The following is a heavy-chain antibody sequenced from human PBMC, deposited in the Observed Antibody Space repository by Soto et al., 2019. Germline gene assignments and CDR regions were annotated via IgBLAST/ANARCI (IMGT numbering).Heavy chain of an antibody. CDR3: AKGQRQQLTYDAFHI. CDR2: IDRKRGDR. Sequence: ASVKVSCKASGYTFSRYYMHWVRQAPGQGLKWMGWIDRKRGDRDYPHKFQGRAIMTRETSISTAYMELSRLTSDDTAVYYCAKGQRQQLTYDAFHIWGQGTMVTVSS. J-gene: IGHJ3*02. V-gene: IGHV1-2*02. CDR1: GYTFSRYY. D-gene: IGHD6-13*01.